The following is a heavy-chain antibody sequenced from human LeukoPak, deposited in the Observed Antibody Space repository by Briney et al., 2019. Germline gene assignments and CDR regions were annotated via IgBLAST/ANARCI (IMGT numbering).Heavy chain of an antibody. V-gene: IGHV4-39*01. CDR2: IYYSGST. CDR1: GGSISSSSYY. D-gene: IGHD3-3*01. CDR3: AGPLLRFPTDAFDI. J-gene: IGHJ3*02. Sequence: SETLSLTCTVSGGSISSSSYYWGWIRQPPGKGLEWIGSIYYSGSTYYNPSLKSRVTISVDTSKNQFSLKLSSVTAADTAVYYCAGPLLRFPTDAFDIWGQGTMVTVSS.